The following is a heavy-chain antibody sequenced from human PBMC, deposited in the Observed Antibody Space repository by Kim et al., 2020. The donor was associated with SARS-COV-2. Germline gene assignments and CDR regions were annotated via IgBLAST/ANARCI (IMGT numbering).Heavy chain of an antibody. CDR3: AREDYGDYVAHIAYGMDV. CDR2: ISYDGSNK. J-gene: IGHJ6*02. CDR1: GFTFSSYA. Sequence: GGSLRLSCAASGFTFSSYAMHWVRQAPGKGLEWVAVISYDGSNKYYADSVKGRFTISRDNSKNTLYLQMNSLRAEETAVYYCAREDYGDYVAHIAYGMDVWGPGTTVTVSS. D-gene: IGHD4-17*01. V-gene: IGHV3-30*04.